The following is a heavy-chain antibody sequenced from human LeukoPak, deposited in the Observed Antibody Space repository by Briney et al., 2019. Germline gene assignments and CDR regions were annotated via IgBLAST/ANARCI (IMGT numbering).Heavy chain of an antibody. V-gene: IGHV3-23*01. Sequence: GGSLRLSCAASGFTSSSCAMSWVRQAPGKGLEWVSAISGSGGSTYYADSVKGRFTISRDNSKNTLYLQMNSLRAEDTATYYCAARPTSAAVAPSDYWGQGTLVTVSS. CDR1: GFTSSSCA. CDR3: AARPTSAAVAPSDY. J-gene: IGHJ4*02. D-gene: IGHD6-19*01. CDR2: ISGSGGST.